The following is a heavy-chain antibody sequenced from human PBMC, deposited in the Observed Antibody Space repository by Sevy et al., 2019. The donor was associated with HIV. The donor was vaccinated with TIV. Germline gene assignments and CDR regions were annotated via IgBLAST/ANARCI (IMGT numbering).Heavy chain of an antibody. Sequence: GGSLRLSCAVSGTNFGAFAMHWVRQAPGKGLEWVAALSLQGSNKYYADSLKGRFTVSRDNSKDTLYLQMNSLRAEDTATYYCAKDAVGGTYYIENYFYGLDVWGRGTTVTVSS. V-gene: IGHV3-30*18. CDR2: LSLQGSNK. CDR1: GTNFGAFA. J-gene: IGHJ6*02. CDR3: AKDAVGGTYYIENYFYGLDV. D-gene: IGHD3-10*01.